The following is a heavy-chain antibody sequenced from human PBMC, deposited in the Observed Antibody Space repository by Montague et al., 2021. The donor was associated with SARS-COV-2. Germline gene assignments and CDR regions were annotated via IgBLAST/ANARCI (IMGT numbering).Heavy chain of an antibody. Sequence: CAISGDSVSSNSAAWNWIRQSPSRGLEWLGRTYYRSKWYNDYAVSVKSRITINPDTSKNQFSLQLNSVTPEDTAVYYCARGLWFGELLYYYYYYGMDAWGQGTTVTVSS. D-gene: IGHD3-10*01. J-gene: IGHJ6*02. CDR1: GDSVSSNSAA. CDR2: TYYRSKWYN. CDR3: ARGLWFGELLYYYYYYGMDA. V-gene: IGHV6-1*01.